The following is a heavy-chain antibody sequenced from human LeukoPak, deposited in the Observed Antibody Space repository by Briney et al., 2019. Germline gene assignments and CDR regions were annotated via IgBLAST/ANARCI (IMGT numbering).Heavy chain of an antibody. J-gene: IGHJ4*02. D-gene: IGHD1-26*01. V-gene: IGHV4-34*01. CDR3: ARLVGDSAGY. CDR2: INHSGST. CDR1: GGSFSGYY. Sequence: SETLSLTCAVYGGSFSGYYWSWIRQPPGKGLEWIGEINHSGSTNYNPSLKSRITISVDTSKNQFSLKLSSVTAADTAMYYCARLVGDSAGYWGQGTLVTVSS.